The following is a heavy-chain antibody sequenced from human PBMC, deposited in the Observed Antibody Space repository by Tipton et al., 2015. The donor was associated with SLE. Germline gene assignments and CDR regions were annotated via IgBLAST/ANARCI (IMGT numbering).Heavy chain of an antibody. J-gene: IGHJ4*02. CDR3: ARLEGDGYKWYFDY. V-gene: IGHV4-61*02. D-gene: IGHD5-24*01. CDR2: IYSKGST. Sequence: TLSLTCTVSGVSISSGSYYWTWIRQPAGKGLEWIGRIYSKGSTNSNPSLKSRVTISLDTSKNQFSLKLTSVTAADTAVYYCARLEGDGYKWYFDYWGQGTLVTVST. CDR1: GVSISSGSYY.